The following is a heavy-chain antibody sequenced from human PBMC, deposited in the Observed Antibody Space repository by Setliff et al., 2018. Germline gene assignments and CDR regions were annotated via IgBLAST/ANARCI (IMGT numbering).Heavy chain of an antibody. CDR1: GFTFSSYA. Sequence: LRLSCAASGFTFSSYAMHWVRQAPGKGLEWVAVISYDGSNKYYADSVKGRFIISRDKGENTLYLQMDSLRVDDAAVYYCARDPNRVLRGLLVSWGQGTLVTVSS. J-gene: IGHJ4*02. V-gene: IGHV3-30-3*01. D-gene: IGHD3-10*01. CDR2: ISYDGSNK. CDR3: ARDPNRVLRGLLVS.